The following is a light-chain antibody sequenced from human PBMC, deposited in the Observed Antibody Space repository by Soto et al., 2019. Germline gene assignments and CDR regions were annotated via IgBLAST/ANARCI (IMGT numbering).Light chain of an antibody. V-gene: IGKV1-5*03. J-gene: IGKJ1*01. CDR1: QTISSW. CDR3: QHSSNTPPT. Sequence: DIQMTQSPSTLSGSVGDRVTITCRASQTISSWLAWYQQKPGKAPKLLIYKASTLKSGVPSRFSGSGSGTEFTLTISSLQPDDFETHYCQHSSNTPPTFGQGTKVEIX. CDR2: KAS.